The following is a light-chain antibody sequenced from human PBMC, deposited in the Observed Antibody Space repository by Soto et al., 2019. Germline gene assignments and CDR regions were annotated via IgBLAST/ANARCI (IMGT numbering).Light chain of an antibody. CDR1: SSDIGGYIF. J-gene: IGLJ1*01. CDR2: DIN. CDR3: VSYTARSSYV. V-gene: IGLV2-14*01. Sequence: QPVLTQPASVSGSPGQSITVSCTGTSSDIGGYIFVSWYQQHPGKAPKLMIYDINNRPSGVSKRFSGSKSGNTASLTISGLQAEDEADYYCVSYTARSSYVFGTGTKLTVL.